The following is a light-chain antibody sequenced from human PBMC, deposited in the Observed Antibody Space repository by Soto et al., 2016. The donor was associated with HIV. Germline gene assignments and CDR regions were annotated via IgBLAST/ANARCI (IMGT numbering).Light chain of an antibody. CDR1: NIGSKS. CDR3: QVWDRSNEVI. Sequence: SYVLTQPPSLSVAPGKTARITCGGNNIGSKSVHWYQQKPGQAPVLVVYDHSDRPSGLPERFSGSNSGNTATLTISRVAAGDEADYYCQVWDRSNEVIFGGGTKLTVL. V-gene: IGLV3-21*03. CDR2: DHS. J-gene: IGLJ2*01.